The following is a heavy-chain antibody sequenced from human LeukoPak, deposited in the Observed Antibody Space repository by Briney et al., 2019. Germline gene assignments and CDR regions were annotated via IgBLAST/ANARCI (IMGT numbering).Heavy chain of an antibody. J-gene: IGHJ5*02. Sequence: GESLKISCKGSGYSFTSYWIGWVRQMPGQGLEWMGIIYPGDSDTRYSPSFQGQVTISADKSISTAYLQWSSLRASDTAMYYCARACCTNGVCYSDPWGQGTLVTVSS. CDR1: GYSFTSYW. D-gene: IGHD2-8*01. V-gene: IGHV5-51*01. CDR2: IYPGDSDT. CDR3: ARACCTNGVCYSDP.